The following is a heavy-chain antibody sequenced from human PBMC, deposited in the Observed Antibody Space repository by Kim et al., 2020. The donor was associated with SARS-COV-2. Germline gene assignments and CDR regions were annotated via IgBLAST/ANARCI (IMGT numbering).Heavy chain of an antibody. V-gene: IGHV4-59*01. J-gene: IGHJ6*02. D-gene: IGHD4-17*01. CDR3: ARSDYGDYGDYCYYGMDV. Sequence: RVTISVDTSKNQFSLKLSSVTAADTGVYYCARSDYGDYGDYCYYGMDVWGQGTTVTVSS.